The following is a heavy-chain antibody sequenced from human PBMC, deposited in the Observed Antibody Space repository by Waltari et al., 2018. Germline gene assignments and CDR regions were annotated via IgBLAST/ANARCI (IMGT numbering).Heavy chain of an antibody. Sequence: QVQLQESGPGLVKPSQTLSLTCTVSGGSISSGSYYWSWIRQPAGKGLEWIGYIYTSGRTNYNPSLKSRVTISVDPSKNQFSLKLSSVTAADTAVYYCARVDLRVVAAQRTDDAFDIWGQGTMVTVSS. V-gene: IGHV4-61*09. J-gene: IGHJ3*02. D-gene: IGHD2-15*01. CDR1: GGSISSGSYY. CDR3: ARVDLRVVAAQRTDDAFDI. CDR2: IYTSGRT.